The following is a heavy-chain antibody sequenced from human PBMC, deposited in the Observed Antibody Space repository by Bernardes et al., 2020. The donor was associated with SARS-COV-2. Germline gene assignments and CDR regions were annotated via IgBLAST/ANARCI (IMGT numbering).Heavy chain of an antibody. V-gene: IGHV3-74*01. D-gene: IGHD2-8*01. CDR2: INTDGSST. J-gene: IGHJ5*02. CDR3: ARDLGYCTNGVCSP. CDR1: GFTFRSSW. Sequence: GGSLRLSCAASGFTFRSSWLHWVRQAPGQGLVWVSRINTDGSSTSYADSVKGRFTISRDNAKNMLFLQMSGLRAEDTAMYYCARDLGYCTNGVCSPWGQGTLVTVSS.